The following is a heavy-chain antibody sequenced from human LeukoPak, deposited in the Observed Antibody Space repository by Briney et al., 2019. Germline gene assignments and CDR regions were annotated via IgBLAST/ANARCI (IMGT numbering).Heavy chain of an antibody. Sequence: GGSLRLSCVVSGITLSNYGMSWVRQAPGKGLEWVSAVGIAGDTFYAGSVKGRFSISRDNAESSLFLQMNSLRAGDTAVYYCAREGRMGTADAFDVWGQGTMVTVSS. V-gene: IGHV3-13*01. CDR3: AREGRMGTADAFDV. J-gene: IGHJ3*01. D-gene: IGHD1-14*01. CDR2: VGIAGDT. CDR1: GITLSNYG.